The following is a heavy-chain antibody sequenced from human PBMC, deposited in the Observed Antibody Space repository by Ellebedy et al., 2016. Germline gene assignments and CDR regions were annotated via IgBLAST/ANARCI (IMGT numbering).Heavy chain of an antibody. Sequence: SVKVSXXASGYTFTSYDINWVRQAPGQGLEWMGGIIPIFGTANYAQKFQGRVTITADESTSTAYMELSSLRSEDTAVYYCASRYSYGPKVWNYYMDVWGKGTTVTVSS. D-gene: IGHD5-18*01. CDR2: IIPIFGTA. V-gene: IGHV1-69*13. J-gene: IGHJ6*03. CDR1: GYTFTSYD. CDR3: ASRYSYGPKVWNYYMDV.